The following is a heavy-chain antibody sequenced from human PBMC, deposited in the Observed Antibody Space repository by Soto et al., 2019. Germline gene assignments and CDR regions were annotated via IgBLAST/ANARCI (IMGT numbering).Heavy chain of an antibody. CDR1: GDSISNGRYY. CDR3: ARAREYYDTEFDP. J-gene: IGHJ5*02. V-gene: IGHV4-31*03. CDR2: VSYSGRP. D-gene: IGHD3-22*01. Sequence: QVQLQESGPGLVKPSQTLSLTCTVSGDSISNGRYYWSWIRQHPGKALEWIGYVSYSGRPYYNPSLKSRLTISLDTSQNQFSLKLSFVTAAHTAIYYCARAREYYDTEFDPWGQGALVSVSS.